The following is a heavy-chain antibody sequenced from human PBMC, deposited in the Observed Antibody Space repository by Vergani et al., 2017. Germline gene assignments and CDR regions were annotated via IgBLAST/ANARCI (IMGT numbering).Heavy chain of an antibody. D-gene: IGHD2-8*01. CDR2: ISYDGSNK. CDR3: AKPEHCTNGVCYRVGAFDY. CDR1: GFTFSSYG. J-gene: IGHJ4*02. V-gene: IGHV3-30*18. Sequence: QVQLVESGGGVVQPGRSLRLSCAASGFTFSSYGMHWVRQAPGKGLEWVAVISYDGSNKYYADSVKGRFTISRDNSKNTLYLQMNSLRAEDTAVYYCAKPEHCTNGVCYRVGAFDYWGQGTLVTVSS.